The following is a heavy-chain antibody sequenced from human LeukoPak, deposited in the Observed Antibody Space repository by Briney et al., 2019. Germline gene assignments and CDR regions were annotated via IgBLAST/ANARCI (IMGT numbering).Heavy chain of an antibody. CDR3: ATGSTSGDY. V-gene: IGHV3-7*03. D-gene: IGHD6-19*01. J-gene: IGHJ4*02. Sequence: PGGSLRLSCAASRFTFSSHWMSWVRQAPGKGLEWVANIKQDGNEKYYVDSVKGRFTISRDNVENSLFLQMNSLRADDTAIYYCATGSTSGDYWGQGTLVTVSS. CDR1: RFTFSSHW. CDR2: IKQDGNEK.